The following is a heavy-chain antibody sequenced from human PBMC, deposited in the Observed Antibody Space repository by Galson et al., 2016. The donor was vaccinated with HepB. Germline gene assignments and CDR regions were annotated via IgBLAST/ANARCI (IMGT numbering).Heavy chain of an antibody. V-gene: IGHV3-30*18. CDR2: ISYDGRER. J-gene: IGHJ6*02. D-gene: IGHD1-26*01. CDR1: GFTFSSYG. CDR3: AKDDPGGSGSSYYGMDV. Sequence: SLRLSCAASGFTFSSYGMHWVRQAPGKGLEWVAVISYDGRERHYVDSVKGRLTISRDNSKNTLYLEMNSLRVEDTAVYYCAKDDPGGSGSSYYGMDVWGQGTTVTVSS.